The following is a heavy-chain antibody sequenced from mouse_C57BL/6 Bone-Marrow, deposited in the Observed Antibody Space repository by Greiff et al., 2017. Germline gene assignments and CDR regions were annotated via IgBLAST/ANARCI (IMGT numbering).Heavy chain of an antibody. V-gene: IGHV1-64*01. CDR1: GYTFTSYW. CDR3: ARGWFYFYGAGAY. J-gene: IGHJ3*01. Sequence: QVQLQQPGAELVKPGASVKLSCKASGYTFTSYWMHWVKQRPGQGLEWIGMIHPNSGSTNYNEKFKSKATLTVDTSSSTAYMQLSSLTSEDSAVYYCARGWFYFYGAGAYWGQGTLVTVSA. D-gene: IGHD1-1*01. CDR2: IHPNSGST.